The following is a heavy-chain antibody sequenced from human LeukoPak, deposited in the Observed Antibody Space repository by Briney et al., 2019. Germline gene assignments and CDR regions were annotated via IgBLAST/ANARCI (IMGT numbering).Heavy chain of an antibody. J-gene: IGHJ6*03. D-gene: IGHD3-10*01. Sequence: GGSLRLSCAASGFTFGSYAMSWVRQAPGKGLEWVSAISGSGGSTYYADSVKGRFTISRDNSKNTLYLQMNSLRAEDTAVYYCARGGGLDYYYYYMDVWGKGTTVTISS. CDR1: GFTFGSYA. CDR3: ARGGGLDYYYYYMDV. V-gene: IGHV3-23*01. CDR2: ISGSGGST.